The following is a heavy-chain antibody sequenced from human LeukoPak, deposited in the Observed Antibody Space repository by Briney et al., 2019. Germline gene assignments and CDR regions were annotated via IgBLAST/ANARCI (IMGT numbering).Heavy chain of an antibody. CDR1: GFIFSSYG. Sequence: GGSLRLSCAASGFIFSSYGLSWVRQAPGKGLEWVSAISGSGGTTYYADSVKGRFTISRDSSKNTLFLQMNTLRAEDTAVYYCAGGAGVYYYGMDVWGQGTSVTVSS. J-gene: IGHJ6*02. V-gene: IGHV3-23*01. CDR2: ISGSGGTT. CDR3: AGGAGVYYYGMDV.